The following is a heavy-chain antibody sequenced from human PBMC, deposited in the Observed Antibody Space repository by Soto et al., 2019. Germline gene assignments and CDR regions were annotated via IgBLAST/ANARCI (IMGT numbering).Heavy chain of an antibody. CDR2: ISDFGTGT. Sequence: GGSLRLSCAASGFAFNTYAMTWVRQAPGKGLEWVSSISDFGTGTDYADSVRGRFTLSRDNSKNMLYLQMNSLRAEDTAVYYCAKKTDGPYFDFWGQGILVTVSS. V-gene: IGHV3-23*01. J-gene: IGHJ4*02. CDR3: AKKTDGPYFDF. CDR1: GFAFNTYA.